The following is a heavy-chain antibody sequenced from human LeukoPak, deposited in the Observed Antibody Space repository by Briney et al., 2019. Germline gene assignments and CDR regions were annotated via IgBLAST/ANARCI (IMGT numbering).Heavy chain of an antibody. Sequence: ASVKVSCKASGGTFSSYAISWVRQVPGQGLEWMGGIIPIFGTANYAQKFQGRVTITTDESTSTAYMELSSLRSEDTAVYYCARDSYDILTGYFQDAWFDPWGQGTLVTVSS. CDR2: IIPIFGTA. CDR1: GGTFSSYA. V-gene: IGHV1-69*05. D-gene: IGHD3-9*01. J-gene: IGHJ5*02. CDR3: ARDSYDILTGYFQDAWFDP.